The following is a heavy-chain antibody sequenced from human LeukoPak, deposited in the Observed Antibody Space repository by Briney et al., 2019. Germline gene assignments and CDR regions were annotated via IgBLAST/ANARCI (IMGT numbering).Heavy chain of an antibody. CDR1: GFIFSNYW. Sequence: GSLRVSCAASGFIFSNYWMQWVPQAPGKGLVWVSRINSDGNTSTYEDSVKGRFTISRDNAKNTLYLQMNSLRAEVTAVHFCARETAVSGGVFFDYWGQGTLVTVSS. CDR2: INSDGNTS. D-gene: IGHD1-14*01. CDR3: ARETAVSGGVFFDY. J-gene: IGHJ4*02. V-gene: IGHV3-74*03.